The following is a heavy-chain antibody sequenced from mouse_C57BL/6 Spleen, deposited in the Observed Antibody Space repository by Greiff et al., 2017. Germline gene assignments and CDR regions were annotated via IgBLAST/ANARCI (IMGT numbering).Heavy chain of an antibody. D-gene: IGHD1-1*01. CDR1: GYTFTSYW. J-gene: IGHJ2*01. Sequence: QVQLQQPGAELVKPGASVKLSCKASGYTFTSYWMHWVKQRPGQGLEWIGMIHPNSGSTNYNEKFKSKATLTVDKSSSTAYMQLSSLTSEDSAVYYCARRDYYGYFDYWGQGTTLTVSS. V-gene: IGHV1-64*01. CDR3: ARRDYYGYFDY. CDR2: IHPNSGST.